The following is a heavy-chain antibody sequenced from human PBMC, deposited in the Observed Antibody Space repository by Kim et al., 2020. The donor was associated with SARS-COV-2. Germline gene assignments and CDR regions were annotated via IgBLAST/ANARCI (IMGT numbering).Heavy chain of an antibody. CDR3: ARIDYHGWDFDY. J-gene: IGHJ4*02. CDR2: IDPSDSYT. V-gene: IGHV5-10-1*01. Sequence: GESLKLSCKGSGYSFTSYWISWVRQMPGKGLEWMGRIDPSDSYTNYSPSFQGHVTISADKSISTAYLQWSSLKASDTAMYYCARIDYHGWDFDYWGQGTLVTVSS. D-gene: IGHD4-17*01. CDR1: GYSFTSYW.